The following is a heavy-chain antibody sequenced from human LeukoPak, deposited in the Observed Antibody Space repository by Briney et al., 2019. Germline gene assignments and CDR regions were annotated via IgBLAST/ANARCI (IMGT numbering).Heavy chain of an antibody. CDR2: ISGSGGST. J-gene: IGHJ4*02. D-gene: IGHD3-22*01. Sequence: GGSLTLSCAVSGITLSNYGMSWVRQPPGKGLEWVAGISGSGGSTNYADSVKGRFTISRDNRKNTLYLQMNSLRVEDTAVYFCAKRGVVIRVILVGFHKEAYYFDSWGQGALVTVSS. V-gene: IGHV3-23*01. CDR3: AKRGVVIRVILVGFHKEAYYFDS. CDR1: GITLSNYG.